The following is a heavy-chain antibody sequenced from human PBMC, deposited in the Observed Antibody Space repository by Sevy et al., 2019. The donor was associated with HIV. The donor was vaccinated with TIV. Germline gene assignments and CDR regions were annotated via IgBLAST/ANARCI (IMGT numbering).Heavy chain of an antibody. CDR3: ANFEASAGMRGFDY. V-gene: IGHV4-34*01. CDR2: INHSGST. J-gene: IGHJ4*02. D-gene: IGHD6-13*01. Sequence: SETLSLTCAVYGGSFSGYYWSWIRQPPGKGLEWIGEINHSGSTNYNPSLKSRVTISVDTSKNQFSLKLSSVTAADTAVYYCANFEASAGMRGFDYWGQGNLVTVSS. CDR1: GGSFSGYY.